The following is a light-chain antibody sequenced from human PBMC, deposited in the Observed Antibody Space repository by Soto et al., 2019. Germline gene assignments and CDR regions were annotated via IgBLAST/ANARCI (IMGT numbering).Light chain of an antibody. CDR3: TSYTSSSTWV. CDR1: SSDVGGYNY. V-gene: IGLV2-14*01. J-gene: IGLJ3*02. CDR2: EVT. Sequence: QSALTQPASVSGSPGQSITISCTGTSSDVGGYNYVSWYQQHPGNAPKLLIYEVTNRPSGVSNRFSGAKSGNTGSLNISGLQAEDEADYYCTSYTSSSTWVFGGGTKLTVL.